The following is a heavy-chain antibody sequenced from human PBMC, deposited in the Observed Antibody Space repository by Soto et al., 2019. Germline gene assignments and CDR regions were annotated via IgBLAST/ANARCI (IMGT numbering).Heavy chain of an antibody. CDR2: FDPEDGET. CDR1: GYTLTELS. CDR3: ATDGYSGYDSPRKYMDV. J-gene: IGHJ6*03. V-gene: IGHV1-24*01. Sequence: ALVKVSCKVSGYTLTELSMHWVRQAPGKGLEWMGGFDPEDGETIYAQKFQGRVTMTEDTSTDTAYMELSSLRSEDTAVYYCATDGYSGYDSPRKYMDVWGKGTTGTVSS. D-gene: IGHD5-12*01.